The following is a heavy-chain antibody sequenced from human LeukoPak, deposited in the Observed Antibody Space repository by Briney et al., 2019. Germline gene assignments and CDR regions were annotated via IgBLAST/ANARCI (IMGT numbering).Heavy chain of an antibody. CDR1: GFTCDDYA. J-gene: IGHJ4*02. CDR3: AKDPDGYDDY. CDR2: ISWNSGSI. D-gene: IGHD5-24*01. V-gene: IGHV3-9*01. Sequence: GGSLRLSYAAAGFTCDDYAMHWVRQAPGRGLEWVSGISWNSGSIGYADSVKGRFTISRDNAKNSLYLQMNSLRAEDTALYYCAKDPDGYDDYWGQGTLVTVSS.